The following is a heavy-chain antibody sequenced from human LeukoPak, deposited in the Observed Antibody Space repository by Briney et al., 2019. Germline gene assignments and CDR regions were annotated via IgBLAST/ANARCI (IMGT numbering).Heavy chain of an antibody. CDR1: GSTFTSYA. Sequence: GGSMRLSCAPSGSTFTSYAMMWDRQAPGKGLDWVSTISVSGGSPNYADSVKGRFTISRDNSKNTLFLQMNSLRAEDTALYYCAKGLREYDFWSGYATWGQGTLVTVSS. CDR3: AKGLREYDFWSGYAT. J-gene: IGHJ5*02. CDR2: ISVSGGSP. D-gene: IGHD3-3*01. V-gene: IGHV3-23*01.